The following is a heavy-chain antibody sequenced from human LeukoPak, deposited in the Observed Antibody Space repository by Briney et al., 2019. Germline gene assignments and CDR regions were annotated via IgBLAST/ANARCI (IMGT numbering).Heavy chain of an antibody. J-gene: IGHJ4*02. V-gene: IGHV1-69*06. CDR2: IIPIFGTA. CDR1: GGTFSSYA. CDR3: ARARNSQGAVAGPDY. D-gene: IGHD6-19*01. Sequence: ASVKVSCKASGGTFSSYAISWVRQAPGQGLEWMGGIIPIFGTANYAQKFQGRVTITADKSTSTAHMELSSLRSEDTAVYYCARARNSQGAVAGPDYWGQGTLVTVSS.